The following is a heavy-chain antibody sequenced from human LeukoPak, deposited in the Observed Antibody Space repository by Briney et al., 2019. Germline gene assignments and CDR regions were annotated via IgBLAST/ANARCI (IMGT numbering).Heavy chain of an antibody. CDR2: INHSGST. J-gene: IGHJ4*02. CDR1: GGSFSGYY. D-gene: IGHD1-26*01. CDR3: ARWEGGSYYDFDY. Sequence: KPSETLSLTCAVYGGSFSGYYWSWIRQPPGKGLEWIGEINHSGSTNYNPSLKSRVIISVDTSNNQSSLKLSSVTAADTAVYYCARWEGGSYYDFDYWGQGTLVTVSS. V-gene: IGHV4-34*01.